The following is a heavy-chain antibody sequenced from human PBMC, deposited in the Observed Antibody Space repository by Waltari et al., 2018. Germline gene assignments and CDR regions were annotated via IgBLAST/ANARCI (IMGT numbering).Heavy chain of an antibody. D-gene: IGHD1-1*01. J-gene: IGHJ4*02. V-gene: IGHV3-30*02. CDR3: ARRRDVYNPFFDF. CDR1: GVSFSDHD. CDR2: IRDDGSQK. Sequence: QVQLVESGGGVVQPGGSLRLPCAASGVSFSDHDMHWVGQTPGKGLEWVTFIRDDGSQKSYADSVKGRFTISRDNSKNTLYLQMNSLRGEDTAVYYCARRRDVYNPFFDFWGQGTLVTVSS.